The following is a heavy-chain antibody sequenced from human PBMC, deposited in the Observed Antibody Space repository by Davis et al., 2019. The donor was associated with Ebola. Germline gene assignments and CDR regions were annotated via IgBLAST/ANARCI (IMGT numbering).Heavy chain of an antibody. V-gene: IGHV3-21*01. J-gene: IGHJ3*02. CDR2: ISSSSNYI. Sequence: GESLKISCVASGFTFSNYAMNWVRQAPGKGLEWVSTISSSSNYIYYAESVKGRFTISRGNAKNSLTLQMNSLGAEDTAVYYCARGRRLLADAFHIWGQGTMVTASS. D-gene: IGHD2-8*02. CDR1: GFTFSNYA. CDR3: ARGRRLLADAFHI.